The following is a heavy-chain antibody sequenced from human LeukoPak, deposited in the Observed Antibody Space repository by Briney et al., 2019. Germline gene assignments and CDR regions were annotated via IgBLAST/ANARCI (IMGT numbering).Heavy chain of an antibody. CDR3: PKDAQRGFDYSNSLDK. Sequence: PGRCLRPSRATSGFTFSHYGMHSARQAPGKGMEWVALIRSDGTNTNYGDRVKGPFTISRDNFKRTMYMQLNSLRAEDTAIYYCPKDAQRGFDYSNSLDKWGQGALVTVSS. V-gene: IGHV3-30*02. J-gene: IGHJ4*02. D-gene: IGHD4-11*01. CDR2: IRSDGTNT. CDR1: GFTFSHYG.